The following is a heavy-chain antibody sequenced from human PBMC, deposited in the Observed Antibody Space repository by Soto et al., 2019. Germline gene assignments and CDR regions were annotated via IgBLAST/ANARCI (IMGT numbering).Heavy chain of an antibody. CDR1: GFTFGDYA. V-gene: IGHV3-49*03. CDR2: ISSKAYGGTT. CDR3: TRDQLRYYDSSGYYYNWFDP. Sequence: GGSLRLSCTASGFTFGDYAMSWFRQAPGKGLEWVGFISSKAYGGTTEYAASVKGRFTISRDDSKSIAYLQMNSLKTEDTAVYYCTRDQLRYYDSSGYYYNWFDPWGQGTLVTVSS. D-gene: IGHD3-22*01. J-gene: IGHJ5*02.